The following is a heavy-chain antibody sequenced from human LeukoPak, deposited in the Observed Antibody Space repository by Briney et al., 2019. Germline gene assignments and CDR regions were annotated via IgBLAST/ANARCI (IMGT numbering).Heavy chain of an antibody. J-gene: IGHJ4*02. D-gene: IGHD3-10*01. Sequence: GGSLRLSCAASGFTFSSYSMNWVRQAPGKGLEWISYISSSGYTIYYAGSVKGRFTISRDNAKNSLYLQMNSLRAEDTAIYYCARTGNFGSGSYYTFDYWGQGALVTVSS. CDR2: ISSSGYTI. CDR3: ARTGNFGSGSYYTFDY. CDR1: GFTFSSYS. V-gene: IGHV3-48*03.